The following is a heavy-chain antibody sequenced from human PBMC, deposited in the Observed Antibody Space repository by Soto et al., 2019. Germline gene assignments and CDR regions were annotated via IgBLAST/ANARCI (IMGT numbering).Heavy chain of an antibody. J-gene: IGHJ6*02. V-gene: IGHV3-30*18. CDR2: ISYDGSNK. CDR1: GFTFSSYG. D-gene: IGHD2-2*01. Sequence: PGGSLRLSCAASGFTFSSYGMHWVRQAPGKGLEWVAVISYDGSNKYYADSVKGRFTISRDNSKNTLYLQMNSLRGEDTAVYYCANVGIVVVPAADYYYGMDVWGQGTAVTVPS. CDR3: ANVGIVVVPAADYYYGMDV.